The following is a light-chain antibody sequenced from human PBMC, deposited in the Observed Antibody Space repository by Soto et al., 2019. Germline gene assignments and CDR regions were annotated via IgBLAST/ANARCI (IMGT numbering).Light chain of an antibody. V-gene: IGKV1-9*01. CDR1: QGISSY. CDR3: QQFNSYPHT. CDR2: AAS. Sequence: DIQLTQSPSFLSASIGDRVTITCRASQGISSYLAWYQQKPGKAPELLICAASTLQSGVPSRFSGSGSGTESTLTVSSLQPEDFATYYCQQFNSYPHTFGGGTKVEIK. J-gene: IGKJ4*01.